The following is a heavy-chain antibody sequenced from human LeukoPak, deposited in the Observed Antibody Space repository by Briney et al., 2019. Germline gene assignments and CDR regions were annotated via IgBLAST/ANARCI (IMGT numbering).Heavy chain of an antibody. D-gene: IGHD3-22*01. CDR3: ARDHYYDSSGYYSGRLDEYFQH. Sequence: GGSLRLSCAASGFTFSSYWMSWVRQAPGKGLEWVANIKQDGSEKYYVDSVKGRFTISRDNAKNSLYLQMNSLRAEDTAVYYCARDHYYDSSGYYSGRLDEYFQHWGQGTLVTVSS. J-gene: IGHJ1*01. V-gene: IGHV3-7*03. CDR1: GFTFSSYW. CDR2: IKQDGSEK.